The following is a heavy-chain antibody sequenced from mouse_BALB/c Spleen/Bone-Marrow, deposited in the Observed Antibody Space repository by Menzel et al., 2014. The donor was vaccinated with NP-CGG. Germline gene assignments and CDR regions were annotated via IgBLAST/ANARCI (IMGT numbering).Heavy chain of an antibody. CDR3: ARVRGGYYGNYDYAMDY. D-gene: IGHD2-1*01. J-gene: IGHJ4*01. Sequence: QVQLKESGPGLVAPSQSLSITCTVSGFSLTSYGVHWVRQPPGKGLEWLGVIWAGGSTNYNSALMSRLSISKDNSKSQVFLKMNSLQTDDTAMYYCARVRGGYYGNYDYAMDYWGQGTSVTVSS. V-gene: IGHV2-9*02. CDR2: IWAGGST. CDR1: GFSLTSYG.